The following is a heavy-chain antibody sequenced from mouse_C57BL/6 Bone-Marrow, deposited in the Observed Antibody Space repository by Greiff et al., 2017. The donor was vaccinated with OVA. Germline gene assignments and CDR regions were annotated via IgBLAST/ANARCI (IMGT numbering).Heavy chain of an antibody. CDR2: IYPGSGST. Sequence: QVQLQQPGAELVKPGASVKMSCKASGYTFTSYWITWVKQRPGQGLEWIGDIYPGSGSTNYNEKFKSKATLTVDTSSSTAYMQLSSLTSEDSAVYYGARYYYGANYAMDYWGQGTSVTVSS. CDR3: ARYYYGANYAMDY. CDR1: GYTFTSYW. D-gene: IGHD1-1*01. J-gene: IGHJ4*01. V-gene: IGHV1-55*01.